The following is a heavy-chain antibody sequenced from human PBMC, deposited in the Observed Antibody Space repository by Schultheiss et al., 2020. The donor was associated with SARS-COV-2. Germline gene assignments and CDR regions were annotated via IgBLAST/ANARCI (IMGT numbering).Heavy chain of an antibody. CDR2: ISAYNGNT. CDR3: ARGPTVAYFDY. J-gene: IGHJ4*02. V-gene: IGHV1-18*01. Sequence: GESLKISCKASGYTFTSYGISWVRQAPGQGLEWMGWISAYNGNTNYAQKLQGRVTMTTDTSTSTAYMELRSLRSDDTAVYYCARGPTVAYFDYWGQGTLVTVSS. D-gene: IGHD4-23*01. CDR1: GYTFTSYG.